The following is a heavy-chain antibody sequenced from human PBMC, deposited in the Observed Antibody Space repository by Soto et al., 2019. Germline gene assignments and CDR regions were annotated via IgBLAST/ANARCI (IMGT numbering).Heavy chain of an antibody. Sequence: ARTLSLTCAISGDSVSSNSAAWNWIRQSPSRGLEWLGRTHYRSTWYHDYAVSVKSRITINPDTSKNQFSLQLNSVTPEDTAVYYCARDVVAVAGTYYYYYGMDVWGQGTTVTVS. D-gene: IGHD6-19*01. CDR1: GDSVSSNSAA. CDR3: ARDVVAVAGTYYYYYGMDV. V-gene: IGHV6-1*01. J-gene: IGHJ6*02. CDR2: THYRSTWYH.